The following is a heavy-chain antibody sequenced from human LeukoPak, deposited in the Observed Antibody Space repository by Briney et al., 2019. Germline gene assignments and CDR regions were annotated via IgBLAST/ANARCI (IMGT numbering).Heavy chain of an antibody. Sequence: PSETLSLTCTVSGGSISSSSYHWGWIRQPPGKGLEWIGSIYYSGSTYYNPSLKSRVTISVDTSKNQFSLKLSSVTAADTAVYYCARGEWLAHYFDYWGQGTLVTVSS. V-gene: IGHV4-39*01. CDR2: IYYSGST. CDR3: ARGEWLAHYFDY. D-gene: IGHD6-19*01. J-gene: IGHJ4*02. CDR1: GGSISSSSYH.